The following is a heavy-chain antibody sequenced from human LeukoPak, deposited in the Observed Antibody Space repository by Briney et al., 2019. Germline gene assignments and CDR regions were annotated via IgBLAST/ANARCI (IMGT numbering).Heavy chain of an antibody. CDR1: GGSISDYY. V-gene: IGHV4-59*01. CDR3: ARGDFCSSTNCYLRPMDV. J-gene: IGHJ6*03. CDR2: IYYSGST. Sequence: TETLSLTCTVSGGSISDYYWNWIRQPPGKGLEWIGYIYYSGSTTYNPSLKSRVTMSVDTAKNQFSLKLRSVTAADTAVYYCARGDFCSSTNCYLRPMDVWGKGTTVTVSS. D-gene: IGHD2-2*01.